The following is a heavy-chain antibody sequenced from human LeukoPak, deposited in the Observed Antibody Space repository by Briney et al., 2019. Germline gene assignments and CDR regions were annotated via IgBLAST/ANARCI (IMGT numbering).Heavy chain of an antibody. Sequence: ASVKVSCKTSGENFRTSGISWVRQAPGQGLEWLGGIVPTLGIPSYAQNFQGRVMIVADESTRTVYLEVRNLRSEDTAVYYCARGLGEVPFDYWGQGSLVTVSS. CDR2: IVPTLGIP. J-gene: IGHJ4*02. V-gene: IGHV1-69*01. CDR3: ARGLGEVPFDY. D-gene: IGHD3-16*01. CDR1: GENFRTSG.